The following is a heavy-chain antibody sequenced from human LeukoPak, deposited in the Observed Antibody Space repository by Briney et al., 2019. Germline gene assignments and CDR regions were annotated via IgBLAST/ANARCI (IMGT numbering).Heavy chain of an antibody. CDR2: IGGSGETA. J-gene: IGHJ3*01. Sequence: GGSLRLSCEASGFTFSTFAVSWVRQPPDRGLGWVSTIGGSGETAYYADSVKGRFTTSRDNSRNMLFLQMNGLRAEDTAMYFCARQYYYNTSDAFDLWGQGSLVTVSS. CDR3: ARQYYYNTSDAFDL. V-gene: IGHV3-23*01. CDR1: GFTFSTFA. D-gene: IGHD3-22*01.